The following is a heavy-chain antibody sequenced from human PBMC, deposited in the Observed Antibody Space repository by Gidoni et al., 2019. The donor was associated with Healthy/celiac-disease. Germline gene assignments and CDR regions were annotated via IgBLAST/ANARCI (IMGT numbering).Heavy chain of an antibody. V-gene: IGHV4-34*01. CDR1: GGSFSGYY. Sequence: QVKLQQWGAGLLKPSETLSLPCAVYGGSFSGYYWSWFRQPPGKGLEWIGEIKNSGSTNSNPSLTSRVPISVATSKNQFSLKLSSVTAADTAVYYCARGPILYGSGSHFSYYFDYWGQGTLVTVSS. D-gene: IGHD3-10*01. CDR2: IKNSGST. CDR3: ARGPILYGSGSHFSYYFDY. J-gene: IGHJ4*02.